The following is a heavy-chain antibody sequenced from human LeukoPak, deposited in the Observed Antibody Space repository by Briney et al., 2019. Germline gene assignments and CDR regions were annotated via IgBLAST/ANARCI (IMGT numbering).Heavy chain of an antibody. CDR2: IYPGDSDT. V-gene: IGHV5-51*01. CDR1: GYTFTNYW. D-gene: IGHD3-16*01. CDR3: ARHVGEGSHFQH. J-gene: IGHJ1*01. Sequence: KPGESLKISCKASGYTFTNYWIGWVRQMPGKGLEWMGIIYPGDSDTRYSPSFQGQVIISADKSIKTAYLHWKSLKASDTAIYYCARHVGEGSHFQHWGQGTLVTVSS.